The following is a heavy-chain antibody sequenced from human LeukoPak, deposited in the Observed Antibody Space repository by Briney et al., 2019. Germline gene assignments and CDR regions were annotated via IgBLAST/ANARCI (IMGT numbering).Heavy chain of an antibody. CDR3: ARDSSPIPAAIFDF. V-gene: IGHV3-30-3*01. D-gene: IGHD2-2*01. J-gene: IGHJ4*02. Sequence: PGRSLRLSCAASGFTFSNHAIHWVRQAPGKGLEWVAVISYDGTNEYYADSVKGRFTISRDNSRSSLYMQVDSLRTEDTAIYYCARDSSPIPAAIFDFWGQGTLVTVSS. CDR1: GFTFSNHA. CDR2: ISYDGTNE.